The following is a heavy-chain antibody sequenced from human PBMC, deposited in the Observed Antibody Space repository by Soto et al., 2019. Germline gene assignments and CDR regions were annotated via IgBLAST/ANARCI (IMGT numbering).Heavy chain of an antibody. Sequence: PGEALKISCEGSGYNFNTKWIGWVRQMPGKGLEWMGVIFPSDSDIRYSPSLQGQVTISADKSISTTYLQWRSLTASDTAMYYCARVFGSGCSGFDPWGQGTLVTVSS. J-gene: IGHJ5*02. V-gene: IGHV5-51*01. CDR3: ARVFGSGCSGFDP. CDR2: IFPSDSDI. CDR1: GYNFNTKW. D-gene: IGHD6-19*01.